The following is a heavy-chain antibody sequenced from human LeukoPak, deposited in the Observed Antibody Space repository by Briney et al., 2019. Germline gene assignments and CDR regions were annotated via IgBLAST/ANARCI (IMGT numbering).Heavy chain of an antibody. J-gene: IGHJ4*02. CDR2: ISYDGSNK. V-gene: IGHV3-30-3*01. CDR1: GFTFSSYA. CDR3: ATGEDGSGSYRYY. D-gene: IGHD3-10*01. Sequence: PGGSLRLSCAASGFTFSSYAMRWVRQAPWKGLEWVAVISYDGSNKYYADSVKGRFTISRDNSKNTLYLQMNSLRAEDTAVYYCATGEDGSGSYRYYWGQGTLVTVSS.